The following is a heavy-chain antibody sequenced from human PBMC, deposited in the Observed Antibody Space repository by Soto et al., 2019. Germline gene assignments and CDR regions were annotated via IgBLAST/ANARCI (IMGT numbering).Heavy chain of an antibody. V-gene: IGHV1-18*04. J-gene: IGHJ4*02. D-gene: IGHD2-15*01. CDR1: GYTFSSNR. CDR2: ITPFNGDT. Sequence: QVQLVQSGSEVKKPGASVKVSCKASGYTFSSNRIHWVRQAPGQGLEWMGWITPFNGDTSYAQKFQGRVTMTTDTSTSTVFIELRSLRFDDTAVYYWARVRVVVGATIDSWGQGTLVTVSS. CDR3: ARVRVVVGATIDS.